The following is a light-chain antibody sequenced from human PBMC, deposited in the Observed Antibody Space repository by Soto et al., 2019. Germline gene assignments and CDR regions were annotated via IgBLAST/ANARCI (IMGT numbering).Light chain of an antibody. CDR1: QSISSW. CDR3: QQWT. J-gene: IGKJ1*01. Sequence: DIQRPQSPSTLSASVGDRVTITCRAIQSISSWLAWYQQKPGKAPKLLIYDASSLESGVPSRFSGSGSGTEFTLTISSLQPDDFATYYCQQWTFGQGTKVDIK. V-gene: IGKV1-5*01. CDR2: DAS.